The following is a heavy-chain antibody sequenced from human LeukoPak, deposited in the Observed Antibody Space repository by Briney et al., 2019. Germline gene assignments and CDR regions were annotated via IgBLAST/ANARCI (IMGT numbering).Heavy chain of an antibody. Sequence: SGGSLRLSCAASGFTFGSHWMTWVRQAPGKGLEWVANINQDGSERYYVDSVKGRFTISRDNAKNSLYLQMNSLRAEDTAVYYCARDSEYSSSFAFDIWGQGTMVTVSS. CDR3: ARDSEYSSSFAFDI. D-gene: IGHD6-13*01. V-gene: IGHV3-7*01. CDR2: INQDGSER. CDR1: GFTFGSHW. J-gene: IGHJ3*02.